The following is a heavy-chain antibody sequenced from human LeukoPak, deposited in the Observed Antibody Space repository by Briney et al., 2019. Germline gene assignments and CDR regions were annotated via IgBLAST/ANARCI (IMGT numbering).Heavy chain of an antibody. D-gene: IGHD3-10*01. CDR2: IYADGSS. CDR1: GGPVSSDNSY. V-gene: IGHV4-61*02. CDR3: ARGYYYRR. J-gene: IGHJ4*02. Sequence: SETLSLTCTVSGGPVSSDNSYWNWIRQPAGKGLEWIGRIYADGSSTYNPSLKSRVTISVDTSKNQFSLRLTSMTAADTAVYYCARGYYYRRWGQGTLVTVSS.